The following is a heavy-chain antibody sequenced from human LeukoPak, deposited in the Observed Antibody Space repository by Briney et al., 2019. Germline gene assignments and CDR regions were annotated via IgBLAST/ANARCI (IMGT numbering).Heavy chain of an antibody. V-gene: IGHV3-23*01. Sequence: GGSLRLSCAASGSTFSSYAMSWVRQAPGNGLEWVSAISGSGGSTYYADSVKGRFTISRDNSKNTLYLQMNSLRAEDTAVYYCAKDQAWFHFYWGQGTLVTVSS. CDR3: AKDQAWFHFY. CDR2: ISGSGGST. CDR1: GSTFSSYA. J-gene: IGHJ4*02. D-gene: IGHD3-9*01.